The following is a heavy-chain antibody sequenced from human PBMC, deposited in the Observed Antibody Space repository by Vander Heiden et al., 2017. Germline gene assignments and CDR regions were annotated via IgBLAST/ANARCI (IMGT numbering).Heavy chain of an antibody. D-gene: IGHD1-26*01. J-gene: IGHJ6*02. CDR3: ARVGARRDFYYGLDL. CDR2: IGGAGGSI. CDR1: GFSFANSA. Sequence: EVQLVESGGDLVQPGRSLRLPCAASGFSFANSAMHWVRQAPGKGLEWVSGIGGAGGSIGYADSVKGRFTISRDNAKNTLLLQMNSLRPEDTALYYCARVGARRDFYYGLDLWGQGTTVTVSS. V-gene: IGHV3-9*01.